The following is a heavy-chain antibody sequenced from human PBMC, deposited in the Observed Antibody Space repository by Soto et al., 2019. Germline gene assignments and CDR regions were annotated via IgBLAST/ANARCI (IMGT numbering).Heavy chain of an antibody. CDR1: GYTFTSYG. V-gene: IGHV1-18*01. CDR2: ISTSKGNT. Sequence: QVQLVQSGPEVKKPGASVKVSCKTSGYTFTSYGISWVRQAPGQGLEWMGWISTSKGNTNYAQKFQGRVTMTTDTSTNTGYMELRSLTSDDTAVYYCATRSPAFDYWDQGTLVTISS. CDR3: ATRSPAFDY. J-gene: IGHJ4*02.